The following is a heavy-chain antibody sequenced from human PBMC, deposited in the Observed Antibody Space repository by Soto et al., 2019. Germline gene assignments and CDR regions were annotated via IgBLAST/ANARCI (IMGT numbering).Heavy chain of an antibody. CDR3: ASGALGYCSGGSCYVDY. D-gene: IGHD2-15*01. V-gene: IGHV1-69*02. Sequence: QVQLVQSGAEVKKPGSSVKVSCKASGGTFSSYTISWVRQAPGQGLEWMGRIIPILGIANYAQKFQGRVTITADKSTSTAYMELSSLRSEDTAVYYCASGALGYCSGGSCYVDYWGQGTLVTVSS. CDR2: IIPILGIA. J-gene: IGHJ4*02. CDR1: GGTFSSYT.